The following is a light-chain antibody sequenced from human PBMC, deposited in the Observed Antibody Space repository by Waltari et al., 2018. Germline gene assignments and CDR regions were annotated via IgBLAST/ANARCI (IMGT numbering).Light chain of an antibody. J-gene: IGLJ3*02. Sequence: QSALTQPASVSGSPGQSITISCTGTRSDVGSYNLVSWYQQHPGKAPKLMIYEFSKGPSGVSSRFSGSKSGNTASLTISGLQAEDEADYYCCSYAGSSTLWVFGGGTKLTVL. CDR2: EFS. CDR3: CSYAGSSTLWV. V-gene: IGLV2-23*02. CDR1: RSDVGSYNL.